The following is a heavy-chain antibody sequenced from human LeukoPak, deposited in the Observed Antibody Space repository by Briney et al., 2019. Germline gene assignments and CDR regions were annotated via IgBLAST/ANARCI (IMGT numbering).Heavy chain of an antibody. J-gene: IGHJ6*02. CDR3: TTAPRSSWDA. V-gene: IGHV3-15*01. CDR1: GFTFNNAW. Sequence: GGSLRLSCAASGFTFNNAWMSWVRQAPGKGLEWVGRIKSKTDGGTIDYAAPVKGRFTIARDDSKNTLYLQMNSLKTEDTAVYYCTTAPRSSWDAWGQGTTVTVSS. D-gene: IGHD6-19*01. CDR2: IKSKTDGGTI.